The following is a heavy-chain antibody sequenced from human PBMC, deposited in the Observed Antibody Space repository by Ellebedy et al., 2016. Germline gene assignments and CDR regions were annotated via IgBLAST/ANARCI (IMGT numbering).Heavy chain of an antibody. CDR1: GFTFSSNW. CDR2: INSDGSRS. V-gene: IGHV3-74*01. Sequence: ETLSLTCAASGFTFSSNWMHWVRQAPGKGLVWVSRINSDGSRSTYADSVKGRFTFSRDESNNTLYLQMNRLRAEDTAIYYCAKRGIVDSFDIWGLGTLVAVSS. J-gene: IGHJ3*02. D-gene: IGHD3-10*01. CDR3: AKRGIVDSFDI.